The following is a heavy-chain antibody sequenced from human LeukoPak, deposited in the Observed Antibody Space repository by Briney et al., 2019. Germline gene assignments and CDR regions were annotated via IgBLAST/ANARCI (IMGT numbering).Heavy chain of an antibody. CDR1: GYTFTFYA. CDR3: ARCNNWERSTLDI. Sequence: ASVKVSCKASGYTFTFYAIHWVRQAPGQGLEWMGWINPGDGNTKYSQKFQGRVTLTKDTSASTGYMELSSLRSEDTAVYYCARCNNWERSTLDIWGQGTLVTVSS. J-gene: IGHJ3*02. D-gene: IGHD1-1*01. V-gene: IGHV1-3*01. CDR2: INPGDGNT.